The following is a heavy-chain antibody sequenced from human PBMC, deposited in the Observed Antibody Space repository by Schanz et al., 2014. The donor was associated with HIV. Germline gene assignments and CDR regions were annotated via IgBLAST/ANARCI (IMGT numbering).Heavy chain of an antibody. J-gene: IGHJ6*02. Sequence: QVQLLESGGGLEQPGGSLRLSCAASGFNFNNYAMTWVRQAPGKGLEWLAVISYDGRNKKFANSVKGRFTISRDNSKNTVYLQAKSLRPEDTAVYYCAKDRNQYDSRYIGKGNYYYYYGMDVWGQGTTVTVSS. CDR2: ISYDGRNK. V-gene: IGHV3-30*18. CDR3: AKDRNQYDSRYIGKGNYYYYYGMDV. CDR1: GFNFNNYA. D-gene: IGHD3-22*01.